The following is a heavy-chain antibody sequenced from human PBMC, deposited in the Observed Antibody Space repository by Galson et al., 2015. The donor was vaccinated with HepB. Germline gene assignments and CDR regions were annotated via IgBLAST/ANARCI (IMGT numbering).Heavy chain of an antibody. V-gene: IGHV1-69*13. J-gene: IGHJ6*02. CDR2: IIPFFGTP. Sequence: SVKVSCKASGGTFSKYAITWVRQAPGQGLEWMGGIIPFFGTPIYAQRFQGRVTITADVSTTTAHMELSSLRSDDTAVFYCALARDPNPTYYSSVNYGMDVWGQGTTVTVSS. CDR3: ALARDPNPTYYSSVNYGMDV. CDR1: GGTFSKYA. D-gene: IGHD2-2*01.